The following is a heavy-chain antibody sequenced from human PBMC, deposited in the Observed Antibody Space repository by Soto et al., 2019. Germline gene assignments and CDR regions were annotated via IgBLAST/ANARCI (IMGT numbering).Heavy chain of an antibody. Sequence: GGPLRPFCAASGFTFSSYAMHWDRQAPGKGLEWVTVISYDGSNKYYADSGKGRFTISRDKAKNALYLQMNSVRAEDTAVYDCARGGAPVAVAGTFFYGMDVWGRGTTVAVSS. CDR1: GFTFSSYA. CDR3: ARGGAPVAVAGTFFYGMDV. CDR2: ISYDGSNK. V-gene: IGHV3-30-3*01. D-gene: IGHD6-19*01. J-gene: IGHJ6*02.